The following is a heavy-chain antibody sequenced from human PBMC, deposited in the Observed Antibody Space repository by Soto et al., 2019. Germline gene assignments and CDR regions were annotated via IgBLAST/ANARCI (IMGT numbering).Heavy chain of an antibody. CDR2: IKQDGSEK. Sequence: GGPLELSCAAPELSLEDYLMTWAGQLQGKGLQWVANIKQDGSEKYYVDSVKGRFSISRDNAENSLYLQMNSLRAEDTAVYYCARQSVQLDFFDFWGQGTLVTVSS. J-gene: IGHJ5*01. CDR3: ARQSVQLDFFDF. V-gene: IGHV3-7*01. CDR1: ELSLEDYL. D-gene: IGHD3-3*01.